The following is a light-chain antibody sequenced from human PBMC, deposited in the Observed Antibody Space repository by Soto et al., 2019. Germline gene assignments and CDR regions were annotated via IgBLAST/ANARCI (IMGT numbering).Light chain of an antibody. V-gene: IGLV1-40*01. Sequence: QSVLTQPPSVSGAPGQRVTISCTGSSSNIGAGYDVHWYQQLPGTAPKLLIYGNSNRPSGVPDRFSGSKSGTSASLAITGLQDDDEADYYCQSYDSSLSGYVFGTGTKVTVL. CDR1: SSNIGAGYD. CDR3: QSYDSSLSGYV. CDR2: GNS. J-gene: IGLJ1*01.